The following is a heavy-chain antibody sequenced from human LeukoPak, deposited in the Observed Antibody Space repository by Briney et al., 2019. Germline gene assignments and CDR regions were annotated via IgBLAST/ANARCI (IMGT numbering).Heavy chain of an antibody. CDR3: ARFPRTTRGHFDY. Sequence: GGSLRLSCAAPGLTFSSYSMNWVRQAPGKGLEWVSSISSSSSYIYYADSVKGRFTISRDNAKNSLYLQMNSLRAEDTAVYYCARFPRTTRGHFDYWGQGTLVTVSS. V-gene: IGHV3-21*01. D-gene: IGHD1-1*01. J-gene: IGHJ4*02. CDR1: GLTFSSYS. CDR2: ISSSSSYI.